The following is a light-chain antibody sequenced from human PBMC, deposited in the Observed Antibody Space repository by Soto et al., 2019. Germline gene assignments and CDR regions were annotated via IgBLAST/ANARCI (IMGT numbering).Light chain of an antibody. CDR2: GAS. J-gene: IGKJ4*01. CDR3: QQYDVWPALT. V-gene: IGKV3-15*01. Sequence: IVLTQSPGTLSLSPGERATLSCRASQSLSTSSLAWYQQRPGQAPRLLIYGASTRASGVPDRFSGSGSGTEFILTISSLQSEDSAVYYCQQYDVWPALTFGGGTKVDIK. CDR1: QSLSTSS.